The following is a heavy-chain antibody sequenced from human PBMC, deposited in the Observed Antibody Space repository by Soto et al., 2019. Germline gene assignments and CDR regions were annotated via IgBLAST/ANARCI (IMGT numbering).Heavy chain of an antibody. V-gene: IGHV1-69*13. CDR1: GGTFSSYA. Sequence: SVKVSCKASGGTFSSYAISWVRQAPGQGLEWMGGIIPIFGTANYAQKFQGRVTITADESTSTAYMELSSLRSEDTAVYYCALKGYDPDQNYYYYYGMDVWGQGTTVTVSS. D-gene: IGHD5-12*01. CDR3: ALKGYDPDQNYYYYYGMDV. J-gene: IGHJ6*02. CDR2: IIPIFGTA.